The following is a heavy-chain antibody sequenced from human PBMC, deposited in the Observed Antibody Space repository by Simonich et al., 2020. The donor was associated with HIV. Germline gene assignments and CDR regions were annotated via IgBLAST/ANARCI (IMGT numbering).Heavy chain of an antibody. Sequence: EVQLVESGGGLVQHGRSLRLSCAASGFTFDDYAMHWVRQAPGKGLEGVAGLSWNSGSIGYADSVKGRFTISRDNAKNSLYLQMNSLRAEDMALYYCAKDRYSSSSGSFDYWGQGTLVTVSS. CDR2: LSWNSGSI. J-gene: IGHJ4*02. CDR1: GFTFDDYA. V-gene: IGHV3-9*03. D-gene: IGHD6-6*01. CDR3: AKDRYSSSSGSFDY.